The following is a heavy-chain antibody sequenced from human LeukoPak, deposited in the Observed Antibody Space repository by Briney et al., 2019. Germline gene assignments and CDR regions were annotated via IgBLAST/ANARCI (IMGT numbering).Heavy chain of an antibody. Sequence: SETLFLTCTVSGGSISNSYLTWIRQPPGKGLEWIGYISFSGITDSNPSVKSRVTISVDTSKKQCSLRLSPVTAADTAVYYCARRGNGYSPNLFDQWGQGTQVTVSS. CDR1: GGSISNSY. CDR2: ISFSGIT. D-gene: IGHD5-24*01. J-gene: IGHJ4*02. CDR3: ARRGNGYSPNLFDQ. V-gene: IGHV4-59*08.